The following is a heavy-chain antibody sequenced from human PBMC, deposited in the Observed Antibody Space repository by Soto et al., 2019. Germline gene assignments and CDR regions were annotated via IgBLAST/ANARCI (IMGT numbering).Heavy chain of an antibody. CDR3: ARVVRNYFDN. Sequence: SETLSLTCSVSGDSVSSGFYYWTWIRQSPVKGLEWIGNIYYSGSTEYNPSLTSRVTISFDMSKNQLSLTLTSVTAADTAVYYCARVVRNYFDNWGQGAPVTVSS. CDR1: GDSVSSGFYY. CDR2: IYYSGST. V-gene: IGHV4-61*01. J-gene: IGHJ4*02.